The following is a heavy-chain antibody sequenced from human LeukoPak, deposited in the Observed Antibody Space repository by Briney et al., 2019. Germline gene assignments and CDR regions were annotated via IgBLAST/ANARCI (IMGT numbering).Heavy chain of an antibody. CDR3: AKFRSGSVNDAFDM. D-gene: IGHD1-26*01. Sequence: GGSLRLSCAASGFTFSSYEMNWVRQAPGKGLEWVSYISSSGSTIYYADSVKGRFTISRDNAKNSLYLQMNSLRAEDTAVYYCAKFRSGSVNDAFDMWGQGTMVTVSS. CDR2: ISSSGSTI. J-gene: IGHJ3*02. V-gene: IGHV3-48*03. CDR1: GFTFSSYE.